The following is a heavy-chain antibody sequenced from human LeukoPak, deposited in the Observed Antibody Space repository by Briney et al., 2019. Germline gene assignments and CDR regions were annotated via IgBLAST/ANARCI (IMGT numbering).Heavy chain of an antibody. CDR1: GGSISSGGYY. J-gene: IGHJ6*02. V-gene: IGHV4-31*03. CDR2: IYYSGST. Sequence: SQTLSLTCTVSGGSISSGGYYWSWIRQHPGKGLEWVGYIYYSGSTYYNPSLKSRVTISVDTSKNQFSLKLSSVTAADTAVYYCARDRISRGEYQLLPYYYYGMDVGGQGTTVTVSS. CDR3: ARDRISRGEYQLLPYYYYGMDV. D-gene: IGHD2-2*01.